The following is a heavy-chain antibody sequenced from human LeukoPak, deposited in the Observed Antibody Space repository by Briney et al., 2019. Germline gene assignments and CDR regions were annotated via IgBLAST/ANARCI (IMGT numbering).Heavy chain of an antibody. V-gene: IGHV1-2*02. CDR2: INPNSGGT. Sequence: GGSLRLSCAASGFTFSSYGMHWVRQAPGQGLEWMGWINPNSGGTNYAQKFQGRVTMTRDTSISTAYMELSRLRSDDTAVYYCARAIAATTADDYWGQGTLVTVSS. CDR3: ARAIAATTADDY. J-gene: IGHJ4*02. D-gene: IGHD5-12*01. CDR1: GFTFSSYG.